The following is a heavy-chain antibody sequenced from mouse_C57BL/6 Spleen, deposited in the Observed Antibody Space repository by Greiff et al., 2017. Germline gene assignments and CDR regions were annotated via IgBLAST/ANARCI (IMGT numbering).Heavy chain of an antibody. CDR1: GYTFTDYN. Sequence: VQLKESGPELVKPGASVKIPCKASGYTFTDYNMDWVKQSHGKSLEWIGDINPNNGGTIYNQKFKGKATLTVDKSSSTAYMELRSLTSEDTAVYYCARQDYGSSGGFAYWGQGTLVTVSA. V-gene: IGHV1-18*01. J-gene: IGHJ3*01. CDR2: INPNNGGT. D-gene: IGHD1-1*01. CDR3: ARQDYGSSGGFAY.